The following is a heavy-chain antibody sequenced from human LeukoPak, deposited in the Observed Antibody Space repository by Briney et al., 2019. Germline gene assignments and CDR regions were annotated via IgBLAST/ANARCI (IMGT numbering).Heavy chain of an antibody. V-gene: IGHV4-34*01. CDR1: GGSFSGYY. CDR2: INHSGST. D-gene: IGHD3-22*01. Sequence: SETLSLTCGVYGGSFSGYYWSWLRQPPGKGLEWIGEINHSGSTNYNPSLKSRVTISVDTSKNQFSLKLSSVTAADTAVYHCARGGSYDSSGYYSDYWGKGTLVTVSS. J-gene: IGHJ4*02. CDR3: ARGGSYDSSGYYSDY.